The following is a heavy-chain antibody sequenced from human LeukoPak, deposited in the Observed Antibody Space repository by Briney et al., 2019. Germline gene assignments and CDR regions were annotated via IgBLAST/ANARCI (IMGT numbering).Heavy chain of an antibody. J-gene: IGHJ5*02. CDR1: GFTFSIYA. V-gene: IGHV3-23*01. Sequence: GGSLRLSCAASGFTFSIYAMSWVRQAPGKGLQWVSSITSRGESTWYVDSVKGRFTITRDNSESTLYLQMNSLRAEDTAVYYCARDPFRWLLIATSFDPWGQGTLVTVSS. D-gene: IGHD5-12*01. CDR2: ITSRGEST. CDR3: ARDPFRWLLIATSFDP.